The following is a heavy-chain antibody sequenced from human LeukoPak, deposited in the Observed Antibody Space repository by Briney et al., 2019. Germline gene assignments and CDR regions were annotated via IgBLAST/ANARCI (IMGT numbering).Heavy chain of an antibody. CDR3: AKGHYDGDHPHYDGGSVDS. V-gene: IGHV1-2*02. CDR2: INPKSGGRDT. Sequence: GASVKVSCKALEYTFTDYYIHWVRQAPGQGLEWMEWINPKSGGRDTNYAQKFRGRVTMTTDTSISTAYMELSRLRSDDTAVYFCAKGHYDGDHPHYDGGSVDSWGQGTHITVSP. D-gene: IGHD2-21*01. CDR1: EYTFTDYY. J-gene: IGHJ4*02.